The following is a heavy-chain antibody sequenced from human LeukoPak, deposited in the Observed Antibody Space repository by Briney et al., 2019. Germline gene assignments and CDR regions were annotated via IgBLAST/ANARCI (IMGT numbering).Heavy chain of an antibody. Sequence: GGSLRLSCAASGFTFSSYAMSWVRQAPGKGLEWVSAISGSGGSTYYADSVKGRFTISRDNSKNTLYLQMNSLRAEDTAAYYCAKDQRGKCSGGSCLMDYWGQGTLVTVSS. D-gene: IGHD2-15*01. CDR1: GFTFSSYA. CDR2: ISGSGGST. J-gene: IGHJ4*02. CDR3: AKDQRGKCSGGSCLMDY. V-gene: IGHV3-23*01.